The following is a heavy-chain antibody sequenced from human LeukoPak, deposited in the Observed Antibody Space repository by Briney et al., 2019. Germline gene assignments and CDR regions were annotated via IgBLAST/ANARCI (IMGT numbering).Heavy chain of an antibody. J-gene: IGHJ4*02. CDR1: GGSISSSS. V-gene: IGHV3-21*01. CDR2: ISSHAIYI. Sequence: ASETLSLTCTVSGGSISSSSYYWGWIRQAPGKGLEWVSTISSHAIYIYYADSVKGRFTISRDNSENSVYLQMDSLRADDTARYFCARDLSLADPGGFDYWGQGALVTVSS. D-gene: IGHD6-6*01. CDR3: ARDLSLADPGGFDY.